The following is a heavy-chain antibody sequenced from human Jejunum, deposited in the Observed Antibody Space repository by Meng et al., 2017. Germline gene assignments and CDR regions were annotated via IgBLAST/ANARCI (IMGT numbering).Heavy chain of an antibody. Sequence: GESLKISCAASGVTVSNNYMTWVRQASGKGLEWVSVLFSGCSTYYADSVKGRFTISRDNSKNTVYLQMNSLRTEDTALYYCARSTDGAFDIWGQGTMVTVSS. V-gene: IGHV3-66*02. CDR1: GVTVSNNY. CDR3: ARSTDGAFDI. J-gene: IGHJ3*02. CDR2: LFSGCST. D-gene: IGHD5-24*01.